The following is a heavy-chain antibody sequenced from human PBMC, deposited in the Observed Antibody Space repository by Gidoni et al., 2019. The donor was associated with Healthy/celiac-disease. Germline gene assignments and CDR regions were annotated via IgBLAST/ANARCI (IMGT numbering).Heavy chain of an antibody. V-gene: IGHV1-69*12. CDR1: GGTFSSYA. Sequence: QVQLVQSGAEVKKPGSSVKVSCKASGGTFSSYAISWVRQAPGQGLEWMGGIIPIFGTANYAQKFQGRVTITADESTSTAYMELSSLRSEDTAVYYCAGGGSTVTRYLYYYYGMDVWGQGTTVTVSS. J-gene: IGHJ6*02. CDR3: AGGGSTVTRYLYYYYGMDV. CDR2: IIPIFGTA. D-gene: IGHD4-17*01.